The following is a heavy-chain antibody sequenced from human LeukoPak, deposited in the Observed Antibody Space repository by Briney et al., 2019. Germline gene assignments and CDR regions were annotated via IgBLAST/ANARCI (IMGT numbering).Heavy chain of an antibody. J-gene: IGHJ3*01. D-gene: IGHD6-6*01. Sequence: SETLSLTCTVSGGSISSGSYYWSWIRQPAGKGLEWIGRIYTSGSTNYNPSLKSRVTIPVDTSKNQFSLKLSSVTAADTAVYYCARDGPALDPWDQGTMVTVSS. CDR1: GGSISSGSYY. CDR3: ARDGPALDP. V-gene: IGHV4-61*02. CDR2: IYTSGST.